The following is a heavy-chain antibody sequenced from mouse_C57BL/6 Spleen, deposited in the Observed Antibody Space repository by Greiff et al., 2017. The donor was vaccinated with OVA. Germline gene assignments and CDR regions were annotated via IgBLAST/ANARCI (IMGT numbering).Heavy chain of an antibody. J-gene: IGHJ4*01. Sequence: QVQLQQSGAELMKPGASVKLSCKATGYTFTGYWIEWVKQRPGHGLEWIGEILPGSGSTNYNEKFKGKATFTADTSSNTAYMQLSSLTTKDSAIYDCANEWRIIPVSYAMDYWGQGTSVTVSS. V-gene: IGHV1-9*01. D-gene: IGHD5-1-1*01. CDR2: ILPGSGST. CDR3: ANEWRIIPVSYAMDY. CDR1: GYTFTGYW.